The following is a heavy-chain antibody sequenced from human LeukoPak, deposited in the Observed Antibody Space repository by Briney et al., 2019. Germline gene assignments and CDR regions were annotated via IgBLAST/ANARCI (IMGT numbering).Heavy chain of an antibody. V-gene: IGHV3-7*03. J-gene: IGHJ3*02. CDR3: ARVMRYDQLDAFDI. D-gene: IGHD2-2*01. CDR1: GFTFTNHW. CDR2: INQDGSEK. Sequence: GGSLRLSCAASGFTFTNHWMSWVRQAPGKGLEWVANINQDGSEKFYVDSVKGRFTISRDNAKNSLYLQMNSLRAEDTALYYCARVMRYDQLDAFDIWGQGTMVTVSS.